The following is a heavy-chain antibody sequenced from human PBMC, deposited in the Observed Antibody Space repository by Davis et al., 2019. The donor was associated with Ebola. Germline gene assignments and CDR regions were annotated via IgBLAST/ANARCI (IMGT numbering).Heavy chain of an antibody. CDR2: IKQDGSEK. CDR3: ARRADY. CDR1: GGSLSGYY. J-gene: IGHJ4*02. Sequence: ETLSLTCNVSGGSLSGYYWAWVRQAPGKGLEWVANIKQDGSEKYYVDSVKGRFTISRDNAKNSLYLQMNSLRAEDTAVYYCARRADYWGQGTLVTVSS. V-gene: IGHV3-7*03.